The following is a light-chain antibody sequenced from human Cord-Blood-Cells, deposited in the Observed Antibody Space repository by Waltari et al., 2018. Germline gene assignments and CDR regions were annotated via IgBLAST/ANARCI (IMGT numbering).Light chain of an antibody. CDR1: SSDVGSYNL. V-gene: IGLV2-23*01. J-gene: IGLJ3*02. CDR3: CSYAGSRRV. Sequence: QSALTQPASVSGSPGQSITISCTGTSSDVGSYNLVSWYQQHPGKAPKLMIYEGNKRPSGVSNRFSGSKSGNTASLTISGLQAEDEADYYCCSYAGSRRVFGGGTKLTVL. CDR2: EGN.